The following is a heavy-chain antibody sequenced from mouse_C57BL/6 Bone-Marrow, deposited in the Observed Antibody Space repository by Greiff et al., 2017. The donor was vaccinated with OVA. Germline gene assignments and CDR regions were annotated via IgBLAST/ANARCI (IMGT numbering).Heavy chain of an antibody. CDR3: ARESYYGNYVGVGWYFDV. CDR1: GYAFSSYW. Sequence: QVHVKQSGAELVKPGASVKISCKASGYAFSSYWMNWVKQRPGKGLEWIGQIYPGDGDTNYNGKFKGKATLTADKSSSTAYMQLSSLTSEDSAVYFCARESYYGNYVGVGWYFDVWGTGTTVTVSS. V-gene: IGHV1-80*01. J-gene: IGHJ1*03. CDR2: IYPGDGDT. D-gene: IGHD2-1*01.